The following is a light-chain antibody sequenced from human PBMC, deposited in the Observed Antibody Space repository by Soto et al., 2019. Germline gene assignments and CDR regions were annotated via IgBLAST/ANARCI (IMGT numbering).Light chain of an antibody. CDR3: QQYGSSLFT. J-gene: IGKJ3*01. CDR1: QSVSSKY. CDR2: GTS. Sequence: GSSQSPGTLSLSPGERATLYCSASQSVSSKYLAWYQQKPGQAPRVLIYGTSIRASGVPERFSGGGSGTDFTLTITRLEPEDFAVYYCQQYGSSLFTLGPGTKVDVK. V-gene: IGKV3-20*01.